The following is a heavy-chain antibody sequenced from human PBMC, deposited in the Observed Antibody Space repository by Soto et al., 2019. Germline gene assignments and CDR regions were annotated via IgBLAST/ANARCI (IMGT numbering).Heavy chain of an antibody. D-gene: IGHD5-12*01. V-gene: IGHV1-69*05. Sequence: QVQLVQSGAEVKKPGSSVKVSCKASGGTFISYAISWVRQAPGRGLEWMGGIIPIFGTANYAQKFQGRVTITTDETTSTAYMELSSLRSEDTAVYYCARDKDSGYFIKLLYFYNMDVWGQGTTVTVSS. J-gene: IGHJ6*02. CDR1: GGTFISYA. CDR3: ARDKDSGYFIKLLYFYNMDV. CDR2: IIPIFGTA.